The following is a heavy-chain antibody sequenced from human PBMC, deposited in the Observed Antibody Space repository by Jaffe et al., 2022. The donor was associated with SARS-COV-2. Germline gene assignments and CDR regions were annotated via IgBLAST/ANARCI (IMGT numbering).Heavy chain of an antibody. CDR3: AKGMGRDFWPYDY. CDR2: ISGSGVST. D-gene: IGHD3-3*01. V-gene: IGHV3-23*01. J-gene: IGHJ4*02. Sequence: EVQMLESGGGLVQPGGSLRLSCAASGFTFSSYAVGWVRQAPTKGLEWLSVISGSGVSTYYADSVKGRFTISRDNSKNTLYLQMNSLRDEDTAVYYCAKGMGRDFWPYDYWGQGTLVTVSS. CDR1: GFTFSSYA.